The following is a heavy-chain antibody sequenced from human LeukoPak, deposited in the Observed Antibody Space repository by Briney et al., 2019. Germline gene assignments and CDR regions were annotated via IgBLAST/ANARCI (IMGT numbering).Heavy chain of an antibody. CDR2: FDPEDGET. CDR3: ATHGSQWTYCSGGSCSPAYFDY. D-gene: IGHD2-15*01. J-gene: IGHJ4*02. V-gene: IGHV1-24*01. CDR1: GYTLTELS. Sequence: ASVKVSCEVSGYTLTELSMHWVRQAPGKGLEWMGGFDPEDGETIYAQKFQGRVTMTEDTSTDTAYMELSSLRSEDTAVYYCATHGSQWTYCSGGSCSPAYFDYWGQGTLVTVSS.